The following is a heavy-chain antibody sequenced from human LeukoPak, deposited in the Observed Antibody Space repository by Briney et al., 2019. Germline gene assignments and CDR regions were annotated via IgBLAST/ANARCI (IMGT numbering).Heavy chain of an antibody. D-gene: IGHD2-15*01. CDR2: INPNSGGT. CDR3: AREDNTLPYFQH. CDR1: GYTFTGYY. J-gene: IGHJ1*01. Sequence: ASVKGSCKASGYTFTGYYMHWVRQAPGQGLEWMGWINPNSGGTNYAQKFQGWVTMTRDTSISTAYMELSRLRSDDTAVYYCAREDNTLPYFQHWGQGTLVTVSS. V-gene: IGHV1-2*04.